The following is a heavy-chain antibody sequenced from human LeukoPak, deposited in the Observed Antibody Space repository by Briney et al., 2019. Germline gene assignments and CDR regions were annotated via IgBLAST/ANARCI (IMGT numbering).Heavy chain of an antibody. V-gene: IGHV3-23*01. J-gene: IGHJ4*02. D-gene: IGHD3-3*01. CDR1: GFTFSSYA. CDR3: AKESTTLRCLEWLSLFDY. CDR2: ISGSGGST. Sequence: HPGGSLRLSCAASGFTFSSYAMSWVRQAPGKGLEWVSAISGSGGSTYYADSVKGRFTISRDNSKNTLYLQMNSLRAEDTAVYYCAKESTTLRCLEWLSLFDYWGQGTLVTVSS.